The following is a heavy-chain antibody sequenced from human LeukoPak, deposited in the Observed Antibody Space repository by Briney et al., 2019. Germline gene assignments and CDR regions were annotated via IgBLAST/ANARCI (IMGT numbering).Heavy chain of an antibody. J-gene: IGHJ4*02. CDR2: ISYDGSNK. CDR3: ARDRGMVRAWGFFDY. CDR1: GFTFSSYA. Sequence: GRSLILSCAASGFTFSSYAMHWVRQAPGKGLEWVAVISYDGSNKYYADSVKGRFTISRDNSKNTLYLQMNSLRAEDTAVYYCARDRGMVRAWGFFDYWGQGTLVTVSS. D-gene: IGHD3-10*01. V-gene: IGHV3-30-3*01.